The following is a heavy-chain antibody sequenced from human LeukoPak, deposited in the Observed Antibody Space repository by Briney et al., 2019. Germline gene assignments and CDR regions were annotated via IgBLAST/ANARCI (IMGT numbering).Heavy chain of an antibody. CDR1: GFTFSSYW. Sequence: GGSLRLSCAASGFTFSSYWMSWVRQAPGKGLEWVANIKQDGSEKYYVDSVKGRFTISRDNAKHSLYLQMNSLRAEDTAVYYCASYGYYYYYMDVWGKGTTVTVSS. J-gene: IGHJ6*03. D-gene: IGHD3-10*01. V-gene: IGHV3-7*01. CDR2: IKQDGSEK. CDR3: ASYGYYYYYMDV.